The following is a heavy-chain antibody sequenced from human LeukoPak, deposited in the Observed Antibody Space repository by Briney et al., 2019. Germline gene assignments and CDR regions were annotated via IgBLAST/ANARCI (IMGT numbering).Heavy chain of an antibody. Sequence: GGSLRLSCAASGFTFGDYAMSWVRQAPGKGLEWVSGISGSGGGTYCGDSVKGRFTISRDNSKNTLYLQMNSLRAEDTALYSCAKEIRDYDVLIRSGGVHYWGQGILVTVSS. V-gene: IGHV3-23*01. J-gene: IGHJ4*02. D-gene: IGHD3-9*01. CDR1: GFTFGDYA. CDR3: AKEIRDYDVLIRSGGVHY. CDR2: ISGSGGGT.